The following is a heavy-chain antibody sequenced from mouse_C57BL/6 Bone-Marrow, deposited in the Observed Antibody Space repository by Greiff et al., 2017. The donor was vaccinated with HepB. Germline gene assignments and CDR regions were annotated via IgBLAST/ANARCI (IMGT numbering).Heavy chain of an antibody. CDR3: ARSEFITTVVADY. V-gene: IGHV1-50*01. J-gene: IGHJ2*01. Sequence: QVQLQQSGAELVKPGASVKLSCKASGYTFTSYWMQWVKQRPGQGLEWIGEIDPSDSYTNYNQKFKGKATLTVDTSSSTAYMQLSSLTSEDSAVYYCARSEFITTVVADYWGQGTTLTVSS. CDR2: IDPSDSYT. D-gene: IGHD1-1*01. CDR1: GYTFTSYW.